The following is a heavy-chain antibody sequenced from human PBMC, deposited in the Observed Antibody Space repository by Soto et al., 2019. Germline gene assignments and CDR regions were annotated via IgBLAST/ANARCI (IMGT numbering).Heavy chain of an antibody. CDR3: ARGDTAIYYYGMAF. J-gene: IGHJ6*02. V-gene: IGHV4-59*01. CDR2: IYYSGST. CDR1: GGSISSYY. Sequence: SKTLSLTCTVSGGSISSYYWSWTRQPPGKGLEWIGYIYYSGSTNYNPSLKSRVTISVDTSKNQFSLKLSSVTAADTAVYYWARGDTAIYYYGMAFWGHWTSLSVS. D-gene: IGHD5-18*01.